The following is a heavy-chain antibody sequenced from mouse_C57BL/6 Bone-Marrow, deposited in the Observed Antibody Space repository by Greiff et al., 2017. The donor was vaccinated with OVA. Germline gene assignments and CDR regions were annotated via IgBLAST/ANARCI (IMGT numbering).Heavy chain of an antibody. V-gene: IGHV1-64*01. J-gene: IGHJ4*01. CDR2: IHPNSGST. D-gene: IGHD1-1*01. CDR1: GYTFTSYW. Sequence: QVQLQQPGAELVKPGASVKLSCKASGYTFTSYWMHWVKQRPGQGLEWIGMIHPNSGSTNYNEKFKSKATLTVDKSSSTAYMQLSSLTSEDSAVYYCARFVNYGSIYAMDYWGQGTSVTVSS. CDR3: ARFVNYGSIYAMDY.